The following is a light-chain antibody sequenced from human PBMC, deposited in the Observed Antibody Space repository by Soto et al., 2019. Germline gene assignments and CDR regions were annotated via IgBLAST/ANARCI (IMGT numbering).Light chain of an antibody. CDR3: QQYNNWART. CDR2: GAS. CDR1: QSVSSN. J-gene: IGKJ1*01. V-gene: IGKV3-15*01. Sequence: EIVMSQSPAALSVSPGERATLSCRASQSVSSNLAWYQQKPGQAPRLLIYGASTRATGIPARFSGSGSGTEFTLTISSLQSEDFAVYYCQQYNNWARTFGQGTMV.